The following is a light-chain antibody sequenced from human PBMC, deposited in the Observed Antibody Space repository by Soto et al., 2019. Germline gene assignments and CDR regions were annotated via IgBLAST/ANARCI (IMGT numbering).Light chain of an antibody. CDR3: QVWDNSSDHYV. J-gene: IGLJ1*01. Sequence: LTQAPSVSVAPGKTATITCGGDNIGVKTVHWYQQKPGQAPELVIYYDKDRPSGIPERFSGSNSGNTATLTISRVEAGDEADYYCQVWDNSSDHYVFGAGTKVTVL. CDR2: YDK. V-gene: IGLV3-21*04. CDR1: NIGVKT.